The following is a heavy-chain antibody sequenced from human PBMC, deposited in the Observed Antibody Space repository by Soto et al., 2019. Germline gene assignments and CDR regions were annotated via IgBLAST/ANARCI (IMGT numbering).Heavy chain of an antibody. CDR1: GGSISTYY. CDR3: ARLQRGDATSVH. CDR2: IYYSGST. D-gene: IGHD2-21*02. J-gene: IGHJ4*02. V-gene: IGHV4-59*08. Sequence: TSETLSLTCSVSGGSISTYYWNWIRQPPGKGLEWIGYIYYSGSTNHNPSLKSRVTMSVDTSMNQFSLSLSSVTAADTAIYYCARLQRGDATSVHWGQGILVTVSS.